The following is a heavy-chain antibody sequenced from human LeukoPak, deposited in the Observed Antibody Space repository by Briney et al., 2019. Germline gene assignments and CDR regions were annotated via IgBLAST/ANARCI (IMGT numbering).Heavy chain of an antibody. V-gene: IGHV3-48*03. CDR3: ARDRASGLDY. CDR2: IGSSGTTI. J-gene: IGHJ4*02. CDR1: GFTFSSYE. Sequence: GGSLRLSCAASGFTFSSYEMNWVRQAPGKGLEWVSYIGSSGTTIYYADSLKCRFTISRDNAKNSLYLQMNSLRAEDTAIYYCARDRASGLDYWGQGSLVTVSS.